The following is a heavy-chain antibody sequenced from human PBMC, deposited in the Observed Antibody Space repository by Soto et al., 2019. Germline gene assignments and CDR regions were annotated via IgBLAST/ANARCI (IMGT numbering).Heavy chain of an antibody. J-gene: IGHJ4*02. D-gene: IGHD6-13*01. CDR1: GYTLTGLS. V-gene: IGHV1-24*01. Sequence: XXVKVSCKVSGYTLTGLSMHWVRQAPGKRLEGMGVXDPEAXETIYEKRYQXXVTMTEDXXKDTAYMELSSLRFEDTAVYYCAPYSSSWLVDYWGQGTLVTVSS. CDR3: APYSSSWLVDY. CDR2: XDPEAXET.